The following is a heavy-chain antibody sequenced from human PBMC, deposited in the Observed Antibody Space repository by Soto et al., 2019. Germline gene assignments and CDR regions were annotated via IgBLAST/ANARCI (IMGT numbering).Heavy chain of an antibody. J-gene: IGHJ6*02. Sequence: QITLKESGPTLVKPTQTLTLTCTVSGLSLRTTGVGVGWVRQPPGKALEWLALLYWDDDKRYSPSLKSRLTITKDIPEKQVVLTMTNMDTVDTATYYCVQTRCGGDCLEIYSSHAYYGFDVWGQGTTVTVSS. V-gene: IGHV2-5*02. CDR2: LYWDDDK. CDR1: GLSLRTTGVG. CDR3: VQTRCGGDCLEIYSSHAYYGFDV. D-gene: IGHD2-21*02.